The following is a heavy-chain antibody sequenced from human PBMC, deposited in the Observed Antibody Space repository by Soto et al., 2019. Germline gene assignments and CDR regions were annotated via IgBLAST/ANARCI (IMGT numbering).Heavy chain of an antibody. J-gene: IGHJ5*02. CDR3: GKDRRELATSCSDS. V-gene: IGHV3-30*18. CDR1: GFPFSSVG. CDR2: ISYDGIDE. Sequence: PRVSLKLAFGSSGFPFSSVGLHLACQAPGKGLEWVAVISYDGIDESYADSVKGRFTISRDNSKNTVYLQMNSLRAGDTGVYYCGKDRRELATSCSDSWSQGT. D-gene: IGHD5-12*01.